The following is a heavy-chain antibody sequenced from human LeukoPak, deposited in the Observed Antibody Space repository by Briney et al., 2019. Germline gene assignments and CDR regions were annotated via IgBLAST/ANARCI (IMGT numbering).Heavy chain of an antibody. J-gene: IGHJ4*02. CDR2: IKQDGSEK. CDR1: GFTFSRYW. CDR3: VRVDCTNGVCYGFDY. V-gene: IGHV3-7*01. Sequence: GGSLRLSCAGSGFTFSRYWMSWVRQAPGKGLEWVANIKQDGSEKYYVDSVKGRFTISRDNAKNSLYLQMSSLRAEDTAVYYCVRVDCTNGVCYGFDYWGQGTLVTVSS. D-gene: IGHD2-8*01.